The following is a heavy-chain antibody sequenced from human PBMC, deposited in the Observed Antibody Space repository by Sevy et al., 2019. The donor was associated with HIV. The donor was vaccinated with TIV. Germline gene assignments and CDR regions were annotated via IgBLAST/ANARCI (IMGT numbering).Heavy chain of an antibody. CDR3: VSLFLSYRSGWSYFDY. V-gene: IGHV3-66*02. J-gene: IGHJ4*02. CDR1: GFTVNDKY. CDR2: IFSSGST. Sequence: AGGSLRLSCAISGFTVNDKYIIWVRQAPGKGLEWVSVIFSSGSTYYADSAKGRFTISRDISRNTVYLQMNSVRAEDTAVYYCVSLFLSYRSGWSYFDYWGQGTLVTVSS. D-gene: IGHD6-19*01.